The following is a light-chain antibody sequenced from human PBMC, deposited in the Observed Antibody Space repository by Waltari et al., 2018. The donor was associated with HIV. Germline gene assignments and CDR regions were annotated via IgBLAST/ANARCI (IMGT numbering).Light chain of an antibody. Sequence: EIVMTQSPATLSVSPGETAILSCRASQRVGINVAWYQQKPGQAPRLLMSAASTRATGTPARFSGGGAGTDFTLTISSLQSEDFAVYYCQHYNNWLTWTFGQGTNVEVK. CDR2: AAS. J-gene: IGKJ1*01. V-gene: IGKV3-15*01. CDR1: QRVGIN. CDR3: QHYNNWLTWT.